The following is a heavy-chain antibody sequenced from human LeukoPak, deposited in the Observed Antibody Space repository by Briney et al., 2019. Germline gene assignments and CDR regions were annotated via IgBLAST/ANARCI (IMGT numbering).Heavy chain of an antibody. CDR3: SRVPWSYYVDFDE. D-gene: IGHD3-10*01. CDR1: GFALTNHA. CDR2: IGGDGATT. Sequence: GGSLRLSCAASGFALTNHAKGWVRKAPGKGLERVSGIGGDGATTSYADSANGRFTITRVNSKNTVYLQMNSLRPEDTAIYYCSRVPWSYYVDFDEGGQGTLVSVSA. V-gene: IGHV3-23*01. J-gene: IGHJ4*02.